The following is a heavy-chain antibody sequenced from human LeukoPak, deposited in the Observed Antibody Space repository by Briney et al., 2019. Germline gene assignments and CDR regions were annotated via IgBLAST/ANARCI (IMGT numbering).Heavy chain of an antibody. Sequence: GASVTVSCKASGGTFSSYAISWVRQAPGQGLEWMGGIIPIFGTANYAQKFQGRVTITADESTSTAYMELSSLRSEDTAVYYCACYYDSSGYYLDAFDIWGQGTMVTVSS. CDR1: GGTFSSYA. J-gene: IGHJ3*02. CDR3: ACYYDSSGYYLDAFDI. CDR2: IIPIFGTA. D-gene: IGHD3-22*01. V-gene: IGHV1-69*13.